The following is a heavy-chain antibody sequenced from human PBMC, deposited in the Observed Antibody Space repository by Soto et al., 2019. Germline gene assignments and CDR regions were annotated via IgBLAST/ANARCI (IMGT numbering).Heavy chain of an antibody. CDR3: ARGPVEIAARRLPYYGMGV. CDR1: GGTFSSYA. D-gene: IGHD6-6*01. Sequence: SVKVSCKASGGTFSSYAISWVRQAPGQGLEWMGGIIPIFGTANYAQKFQGRVTITADESTSTAYMELSSLRSEDTAVYYCARGPVEIAARRLPYYGMGVWGKGTTVTVSS. V-gene: IGHV1-69*13. J-gene: IGHJ6*01. CDR2: IIPIFGTA.